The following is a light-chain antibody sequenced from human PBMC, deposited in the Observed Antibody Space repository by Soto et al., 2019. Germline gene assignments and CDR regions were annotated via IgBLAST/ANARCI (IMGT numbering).Light chain of an antibody. V-gene: IGKV3-15*01. CDR2: GAS. CDR1: QTFGGN. Sequence: EVVLTQSPDTLSLSPGARAPLSCRASQTFGGNYLAWYQQKPGQAPRLLIYGASTRVTGIPARFSGSGSGTEFTLTISSLQSEDFAVYYCQQYHNWWTFGQGTKVDI. CDR3: QQYHNWWT. J-gene: IGKJ1*01.